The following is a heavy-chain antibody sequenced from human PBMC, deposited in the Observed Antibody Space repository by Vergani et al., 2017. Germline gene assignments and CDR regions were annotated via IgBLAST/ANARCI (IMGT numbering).Heavy chain of an antibody. CDR3: ARVGPLELRSFWENYYYYYMDV. CDR2: ISWNSGSI. J-gene: IGHJ6*03. V-gene: IGHV3-9*01. D-gene: IGHD1-7*01. Sequence: EVQLVESGGGLVQPGRSLRLSCAASGFTFDDFAMHWVRQAPGKGLEWVSGISWNSGSIDYADSVKGRFTISRDNAKNSLYLQMNSLRAEDTAVYYCARVGPLELRSFWENYYYYYMDVWGKGTTVTVSS. CDR1: GFTFDDFA.